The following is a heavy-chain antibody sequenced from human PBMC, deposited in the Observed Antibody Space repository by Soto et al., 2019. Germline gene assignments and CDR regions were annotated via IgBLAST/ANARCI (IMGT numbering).Heavy chain of an antibody. D-gene: IGHD5-12*01. CDR1: GYTFTSYG. CDR3: ARGPDIGLMDYYYYMDV. V-gene: IGHV1-18*01. Sequence: ASVKVSCKASGYTFTSYGISWVRQAPGQGLEWMGWISAYNGNTNYAQKLQGRVTMTTDTSTSTAYMELRSLRSDDTAVYYCARGPDIGLMDYYYYMDVWGKGTTVTVSS. CDR2: ISAYNGNT. J-gene: IGHJ6*03.